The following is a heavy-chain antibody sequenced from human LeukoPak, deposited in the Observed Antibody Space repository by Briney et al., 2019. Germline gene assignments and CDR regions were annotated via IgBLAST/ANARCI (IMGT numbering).Heavy chain of an antibody. CDR3: TRSGRATRVGRFDY. CDR1: GFTFGDYA. CDR2: IRSKAYGGTT. J-gene: IGHJ4*02. Sequence: GESLRLSCTASGFTFGDYAMSWFRQAPGKGLEWVGFIRSKAYGGTTEYAASVKGRFTISRDDSKSIAYLQMNSLKTEDTAVYYCTRSGRATRVGRFDYWGQGTLVTVSS. D-gene: IGHD1-26*01. V-gene: IGHV3-49*03.